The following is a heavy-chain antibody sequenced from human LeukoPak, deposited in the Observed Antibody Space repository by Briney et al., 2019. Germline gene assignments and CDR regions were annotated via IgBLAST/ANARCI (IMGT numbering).Heavy chain of an antibody. CDR2: IYYSGST. J-gene: IGHJ6*03. CDR1: GGSISSSSYY. Sequence: PSETLSLTCTVSGGSISSSSYYWGWIRQPPGKGLEWIGSIYYSGSTYYNPSLKSRVTISVDTSKNQFSLKLSSVTAADTAVYYCAISASSAGYYYYYMDVWGKGTTVTVSS. D-gene: IGHD3-10*01. CDR3: AISASSAGYYYYYMDV. V-gene: IGHV4-39*01.